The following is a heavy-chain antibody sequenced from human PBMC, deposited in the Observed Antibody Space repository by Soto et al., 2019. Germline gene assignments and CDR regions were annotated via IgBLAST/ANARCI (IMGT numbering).Heavy chain of an antibody. Sequence: ASVKVSCKASGYTFPNYGITWVRQAPGQELEWMGWISAYKTNIKYAQKFQGRVTLTTDTSTSTAYMELRSLRSDDTAIYYCVRDLDGSGAYYTDFWGQGTLVTVSS. CDR3: VRDLDGSGAYYTDF. CDR2: ISAYKTNI. CDR1: GYTFPNYG. D-gene: IGHD3-10*01. J-gene: IGHJ4*02. V-gene: IGHV1-18*01.